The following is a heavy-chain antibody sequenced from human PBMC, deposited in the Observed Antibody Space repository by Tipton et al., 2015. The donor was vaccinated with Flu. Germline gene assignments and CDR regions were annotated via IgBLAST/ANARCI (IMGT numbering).Heavy chain of an antibody. CDR2: ISSSGSTI. J-gene: IGHJ4*02. Sequence: SLRPSCAASGFTFSDYYMSWIRQAPGKGLEWVSYISSSGSTIYYADSVKGRFTISRDNAKNSLYLQMNSLRAEDTAVYYCARVAVEYDYVWGSYRLPYFDYWGQGTLVPVSS. V-gene: IGHV3-11*01. CDR3: ARVAVEYDYVWGSYRLPYFDY. CDR1: GFTFSDYY. D-gene: IGHD3-16*02.